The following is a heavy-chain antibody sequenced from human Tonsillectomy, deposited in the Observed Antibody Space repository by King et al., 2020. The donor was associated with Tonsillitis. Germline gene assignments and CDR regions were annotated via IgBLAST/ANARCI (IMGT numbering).Heavy chain of an antibody. CDR1: GFTFSDYS. CDR2: ISSSSSYI. J-gene: IGHJ6*02. CDR3: AGSGYYYYGMDV. V-gene: IGHV3-21*01. Sequence: VQLVESGGGLVKPGGSLRLSCAASGFTFSDYSVNWVRQAPGKGLEWVSFISSSSSYIYYADSVKGRFTISRDNAKNSLYLQMNSLRAEATAVYYCAGSGYYYYGMDVWGQGTTVTVSS.